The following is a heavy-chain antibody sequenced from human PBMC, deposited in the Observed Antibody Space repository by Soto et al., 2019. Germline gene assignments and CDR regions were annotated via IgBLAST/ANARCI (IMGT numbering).Heavy chain of an antibody. CDR2: SSAYNGST. Sequence: QGQLVQSGAEVKKPGASVKVSCKAPGYTFTSYGITWVRQAPGQVVEWVGWSSAYNGSTNYAQKLRGRVTMTTDTSTSKAYMELMRLGSDDTDVYYCARPRGYSYGFDYWGQGTLVTVSS. D-gene: IGHD5-18*01. J-gene: IGHJ4*02. CDR3: ARPRGYSYGFDY. CDR1: GYTFTSYG. V-gene: IGHV1-18*01.